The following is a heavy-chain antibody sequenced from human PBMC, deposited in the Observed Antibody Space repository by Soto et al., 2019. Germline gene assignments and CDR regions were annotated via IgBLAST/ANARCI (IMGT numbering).Heavy chain of an antibody. V-gene: IGHV3-23*01. CDR2: ISGSGGST. D-gene: IGHD6-19*01. CDR3: ARRSSGWYFDY. CDR1: GFTFSNYA. Sequence: EVQLLESGGGLVQPGGSLRLSCAAPGFTFSNYAMNWVRQAPGKGLEWVSGISGSGGSTYYADSVKGRFTISRDNSKNTLYLQLNSLRGECTGVYYCARRSSGWYFDYWGHGSLGTVSS. J-gene: IGHJ4*01.